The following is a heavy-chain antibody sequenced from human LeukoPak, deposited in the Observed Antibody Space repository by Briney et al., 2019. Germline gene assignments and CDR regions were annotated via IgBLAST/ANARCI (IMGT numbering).Heavy chain of an antibody. CDR2: ISNSGSTI. CDR3: ARGVGNNYGYPDY. Sequence: GGSLRLSCAASGFTFSSYEMNWVRQAPGKGLEWVSYISNSGSTIYYADSVKGRFTVSRDNAKNSLYVQMNSLRAEDTAVYYCARGVGNNYGYPDYWGQGTLVTVSS. V-gene: IGHV3-48*03. J-gene: IGHJ4*02. D-gene: IGHD5-18*01. CDR1: GFTFSSYE.